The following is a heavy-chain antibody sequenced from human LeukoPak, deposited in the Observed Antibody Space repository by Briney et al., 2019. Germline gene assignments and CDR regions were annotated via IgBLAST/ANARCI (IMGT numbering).Heavy chain of an antibody. CDR3: ARVCCSYDLWSGYYYFDY. D-gene: IGHD3-3*01. J-gene: IGHJ4*02. Sequence: ATVKVSCKASGYTFTSYGISWVRQAPGQRLEWMGWINAGNGNTKYSQKFQGRVTITRGTSASTAYMELSSLRSEDTAVYYCARVCCSYDLWSGYYYFDYWGQGTLVTVSS. CDR1: GYTFTSYG. CDR2: INAGNGNT. V-gene: IGHV1-3*01.